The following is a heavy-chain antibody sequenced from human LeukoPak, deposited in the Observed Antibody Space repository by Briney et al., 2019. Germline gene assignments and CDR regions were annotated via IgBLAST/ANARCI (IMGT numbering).Heavy chain of an antibody. Sequence: GESLKISCKGSGYSFTSYWIGWVRQMPGKGLEWMGIIHPPDSDTRYSPSLQGQVTISADKSISTAYLQWNSLKASDTAMYYCARWGGYCTGVSCHPLYYFDSWGQGTLVTVSS. CDR3: ARWGGYCTGVSCHPLYYFDS. V-gene: IGHV5-51*01. J-gene: IGHJ4*02. D-gene: IGHD2-8*02. CDR2: IHPPDSDT. CDR1: GYSFTSYW.